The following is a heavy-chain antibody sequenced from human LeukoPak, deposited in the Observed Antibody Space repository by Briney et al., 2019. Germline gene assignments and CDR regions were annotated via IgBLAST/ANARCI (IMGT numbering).Heavy chain of an antibody. J-gene: IGHJ3*02. Sequence: ASVEVSCKASGYTFTSYGISWVRQAPGQGLEWMGWISAYNGNTNYAQKFQGRVTITADESTSTAYMELSSLRSEDTAVYYCARDLRAFDIWGQGTMVTVSS. CDR3: ARDLRAFDI. CDR1: GYTFTSYG. V-gene: IGHV1-18*01. CDR2: ISAYNGNT.